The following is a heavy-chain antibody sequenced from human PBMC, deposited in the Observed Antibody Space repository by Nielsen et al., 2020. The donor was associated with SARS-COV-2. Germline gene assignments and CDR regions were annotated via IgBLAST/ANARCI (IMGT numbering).Heavy chain of an antibody. V-gene: IGHV1-46*01. CDR3: ARGCSSTSCLNAFEI. J-gene: IGHJ3*02. D-gene: IGHD2-2*01. Sequence: ASVKVSCKAPGYTFTSYYMHWVRQAPGQGLEWMGIINPSGGSTSYAQKFQGRVTMTRDTSISTDHMELSRLSSDDTAVYYCARGCSSTSCLNAFEIWGQGTMVTVSS. CDR2: INPSGGST. CDR1: GYTFTSYY.